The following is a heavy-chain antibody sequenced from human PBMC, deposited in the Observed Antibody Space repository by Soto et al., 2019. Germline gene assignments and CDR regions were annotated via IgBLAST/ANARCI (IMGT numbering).Heavy chain of an antibody. CDR3: ARRNTVTDAFDI. CDR2: IIPIVGTA. V-gene: IGHV1-69*06. Sequence: QVQLVQSGAEVKKPGSSVKVSCKASGGTFSSYAISWVRQAPGQGLEWMGGIIPIVGTANYAQKFQGRDTITADKSTSTGYMELSTLSSEDTAVYYCARRNTVTDAFDIWGQGTMVTVSS. J-gene: IGHJ3*02. D-gene: IGHD4-17*01. CDR1: GGTFSSYA.